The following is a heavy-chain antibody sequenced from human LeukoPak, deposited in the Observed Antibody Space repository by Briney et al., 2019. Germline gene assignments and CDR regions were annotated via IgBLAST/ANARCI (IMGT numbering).Heavy chain of an antibody. CDR1: RFAFSNYA. D-gene: IGHD3-10*01. V-gene: IGHV3-23*01. Sequence: GGSLRLSCDSSRFAFSNYAMTWVRQAPGKGLEWVASISYTGGSRRYADSVKGRFTVSRDNSKRTLSLQMDSLRGEDTAVYYCAKCRVVRGGHNWFDPWGQGTLVTVSS. J-gene: IGHJ5*02. CDR2: ISYTGGSR. CDR3: AKCRVVRGGHNWFDP.